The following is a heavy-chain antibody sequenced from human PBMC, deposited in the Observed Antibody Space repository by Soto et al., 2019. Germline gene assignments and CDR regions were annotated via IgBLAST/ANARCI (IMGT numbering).Heavy chain of an antibody. CDR3: ARGDPKKGPHDY. CDR1: GGSISSYY. CDR2: IYDSGST. J-gene: IGHJ4*02. Sequence: SETLSLTCTVSGGSISSYYWSWIRQPPGKGLEWIAYIYDSGSTNYNPSLKSRVTISVDTSKNQFSLKLNSVTAADTAVYYCARGDPKKGPHDYWGQGTLVTVSS. V-gene: IGHV4-59*01.